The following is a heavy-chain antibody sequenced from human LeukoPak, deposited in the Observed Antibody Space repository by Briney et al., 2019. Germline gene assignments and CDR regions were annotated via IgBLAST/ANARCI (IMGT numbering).Heavy chain of an antibody. D-gene: IGHD1-26*01. Sequence: PGRSLRLSCAASGFTFSSYGMHWVRQAPGKGLEWVAVIWYDGSNKYYADSVKGRFTISRDNAKNSLYLQMNSLRAEDTAVYYCARDGGSYYLYDYWGQGTLVTVSS. CDR2: IWYDGSNK. J-gene: IGHJ4*02. CDR3: ARDGGSYYLYDY. V-gene: IGHV3-33*01. CDR1: GFTFSSYG.